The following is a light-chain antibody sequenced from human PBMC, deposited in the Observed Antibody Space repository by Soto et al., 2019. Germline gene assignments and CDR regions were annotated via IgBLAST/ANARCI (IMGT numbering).Light chain of an antibody. J-gene: IGKJ4*02. V-gene: IGKV1-5*03. CDR2: KAS. CDR3: QQYNSYPLT. CDR1: QSISSW. Sequence: QVTQSLSSLCPSVQDTCTIPYQASQSISSWVAWYQEKPGKAPKVLIYKASSLQSGVPSRFSGSGSGTEFTLTISSLQPEDFATYYCQQYNSYPLTFGEGTKVDIK.